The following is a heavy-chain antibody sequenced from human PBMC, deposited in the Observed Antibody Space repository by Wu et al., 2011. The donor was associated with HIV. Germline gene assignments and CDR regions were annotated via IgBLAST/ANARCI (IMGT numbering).Heavy chain of an antibody. CDR2: SSLSWYS. Sequence: KPGSSVKVSCKASGDTFSSYAISWCDRPLDKGLSGWEGSSLSWYSKLRTEVQGRVTITADKSTSTAYMDLSSLKSEDTAVYYCAREGAGRGYNYGRPNYFDYWGQGTLVTVSS. V-gene: IGHV1-69*06. D-gene: IGHD5-18*01. J-gene: IGHJ4*02. CDR1: GDTFSSYA. CDR3: AREGAGRGYNYGRPNYFDY.